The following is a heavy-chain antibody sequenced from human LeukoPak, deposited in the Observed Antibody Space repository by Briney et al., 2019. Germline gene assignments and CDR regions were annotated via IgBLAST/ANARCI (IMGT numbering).Heavy chain of an antibody. CDR3: ASPRTTYCSSSSCGVGFDY. CDR2: ISYDGSNK. Sequence: GRSLRLSCAASGFTFSSYAIHWVRQAPGKGLEWVAVISYDGSNKYYADSVKGRFTISRDNSKNTLYLQMNSLRAEDTAVYYCASPRTTYCSSSSCGVGFDYWGQGTLVTVSS. J-gene: IGHJ4*02. D-gene: IGHD2-2*01. V-gene: IGHV3-30-3*01. CDR1: GFTFSSYA.